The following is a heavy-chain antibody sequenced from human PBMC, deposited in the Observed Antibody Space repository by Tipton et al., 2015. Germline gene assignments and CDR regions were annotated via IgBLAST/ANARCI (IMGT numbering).Heavy chain of an antibody. D-gene: IGHD3-3*01. Sequence: TLSLTCTVSGGSVTSGSYYWSWIRQPPGKGLEWIGYIYYSGSTNYNPSLKSRVTVLLDTSKTQFSLSLTSVTAADTAVYYCARTYDFTAYSPVGCWGQGTLVTVSS. CDR3: ARTYDFTAYSPVGC. J-gene: IGHJ4*02. CDR1: GGSVTSGSYY. CDR2: IYYSGST. V-gene: IGHV4-61*01.